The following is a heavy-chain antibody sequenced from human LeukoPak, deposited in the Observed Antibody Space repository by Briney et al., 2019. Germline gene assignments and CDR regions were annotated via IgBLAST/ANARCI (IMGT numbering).Heavy chain of an antibody. Sequence: GRSLRLSCAASGFTFSSHMMHWVRQAPAKGLEWVAVISYDGRKKYYGDSVKGRFTISRDNSKNTLYLQMNSLRPEDTAVFYCARVVSRLEGLGSNIAWPYYYYEVDVWAQGTTVTVSS. J-gene: IGHJ6*02. D-gene: IGHD3-3*01. V-gene: IGHV3-30*03. CDR3: ARVVSRLEGLGSNIAWPYYYYEVDV. CDR1: GFTFSSHM. CDR2: ISYDGRKK.